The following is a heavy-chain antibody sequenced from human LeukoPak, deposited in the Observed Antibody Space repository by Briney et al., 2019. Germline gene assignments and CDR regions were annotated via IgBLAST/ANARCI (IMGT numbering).Heavy chain of an antibody. J-gene: IGHJ4*02. CDR1: GLTFSSYA. Sequence: PGRSLRLSCAASGLTFSSYAMHWVRQAPGKGLEWVAVISYDGSNKYYADSVKGRFTISRDNSKNTLYLQMNSLRAEDTAVYYCASGSSWYIFDYWGQGTLVTVSS. V-gene: IGHV3-30*04. CDR2: ISYDGSNK. CDR3: ASGSSWYIFDY. D-gene: IGHD6-13*01.